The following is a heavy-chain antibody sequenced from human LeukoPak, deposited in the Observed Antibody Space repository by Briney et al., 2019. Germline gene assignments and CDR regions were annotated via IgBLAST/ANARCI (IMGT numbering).Heavy chain of an antibody. CDR1: GGSFSGYY. V-gene: IGHV4-34*01. Sequence: SETLSLTCAVYGGSFSGYYWSWIRQPPRKGLEWIGEINHSGSTNYNPSLKSRVTISVDTSKNQFSLKLSSVTATDTAVYYCARRRDGSGSYYRSNWFDPWGQGTLVTVSS. D-gene: IGHD3-10*01. J-gene: IGHJ5*02. CDR3: ARRRDGSGSYYRSNWFDP. CDR2: INHSGST.